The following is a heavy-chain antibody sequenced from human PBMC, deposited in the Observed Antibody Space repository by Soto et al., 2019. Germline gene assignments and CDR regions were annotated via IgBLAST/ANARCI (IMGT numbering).Heavy chain of an antibody. D-gene: IGHD4-17*01. CDR3: ARASMTTVTKGNWFDP. CDR2: IYYSGST. CDR1: GGSISSYY. J-gene: IGHJ5*02. V-gene: IGHV4-59*01. Sequence: SETLSLTCTVSGGSISSYYWSWIRQPPGKGLEWIGYIYYSGSTNYNPSLKSRVTISVDTSKNQFSLKLSSVTAADTAVYYCARASMTTVTKGNWFDPWGQGTLVTVSS.